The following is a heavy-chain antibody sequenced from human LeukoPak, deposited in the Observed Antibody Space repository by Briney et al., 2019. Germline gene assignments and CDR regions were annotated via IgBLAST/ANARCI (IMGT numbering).Heavy chain of an antibody. CDR2: ISSNGNST. CDR3: ARTEDGYSPFDY. CDR1: GFTFSSYA. Sequence: GGSLRLSCAVSGFTFSSYAMYWVRQAPGKGLEYVSAISSNGNSTYYANSVKGRFTISRDNSKNTLYLQMGSLRAEDMAVYYCARTEDGYSPFDYWGQGTLVTVSS. V-gene: IGHV3-64*01. J-gene: IGHJ4*02. D-gene: IGHD5-24*01.